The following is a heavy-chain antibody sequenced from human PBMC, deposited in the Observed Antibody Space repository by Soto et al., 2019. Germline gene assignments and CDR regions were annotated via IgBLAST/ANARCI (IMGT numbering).Heavy chain of an antibody. CDR1: GGSISSPHDY. CDR3: ARDRCGGDCSPIYYYYYGMDV. D-gene: IGHD2-21*02. Sequence: SETLSLTCTVSGGSISSPHDYWAWIRQSPGRGLEWIASIYYSGSTYHNPSLKSRISISVDTSKNQFSLRLSSVTAADTAVYYCARDRCGGDCSPIYYYYYGMDVWGQGTTVTVSS. CDR2: IYYSGST. V-gene: IGHV4-39*07. J-gene: IGHJ6*02.